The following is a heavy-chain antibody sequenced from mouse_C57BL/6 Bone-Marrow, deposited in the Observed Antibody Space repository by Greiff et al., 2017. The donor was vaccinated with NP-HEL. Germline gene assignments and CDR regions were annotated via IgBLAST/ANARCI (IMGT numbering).Heavy chain of an antibody. J-gene: IGHJ2*01. CDR3: ARRWLLHFDY. Sequence: QVQLQQSGAELARPGASVKLSCKASGYTFTSYGISWVKQRTEQGLEWIGEIYPRSGNTYYNEKFKGKATLTADKSSSTAYMELRSLTSEDSAVYFCARRWLLHFDYWGQGTTLTVSS. CDR1: GYTFTSYG. D-gene: IGHD2-3*01. CDR2: IYPRSGNT. V-gene: IGHV1-81*01.